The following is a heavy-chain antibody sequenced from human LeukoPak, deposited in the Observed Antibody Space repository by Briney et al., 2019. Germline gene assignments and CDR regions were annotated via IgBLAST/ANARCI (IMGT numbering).Heavy chain of an antibody. CDR1: GGSFSGYY. CDR3: ARFYCSGGSCYPFDY. D-gene: IGHD2-15*01. Sequence: SETLSLTCAVYGGSFSGYYWSWIRQHPGKGLEWIGYIYYSGSTYYNPSLKSRVTISVDTSKNQFSLKLSSVTAADTAVYYCARFYCSGGSCYPFDYWGQGTLVTVSS. V-gene: IGHV4-31*11. CDR2: IYYSGST. J-gene: IGHJ4*02.